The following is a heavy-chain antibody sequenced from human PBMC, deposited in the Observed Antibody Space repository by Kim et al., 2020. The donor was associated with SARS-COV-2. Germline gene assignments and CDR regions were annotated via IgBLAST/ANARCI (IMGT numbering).Heavy chain of an antibody. J-gene: IGHJ4*02. D-gene: IGHD3-3*01. Sequence: TINADSVKGRFTISRDNAKNTLYLQLNRRRVEDTAVYYCTRDLDWLLFDYWGQGTLVTVSS. V-gene: IGHV3-74*01. CDR3: TRDLDWLLFDY. CDR2: T.